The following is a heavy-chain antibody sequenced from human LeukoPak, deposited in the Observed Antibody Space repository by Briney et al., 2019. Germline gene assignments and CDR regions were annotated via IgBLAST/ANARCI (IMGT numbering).Heavy chain of an antibody. CDR1: GFTFSSYS. CDR3: AREYCSSTSCYSLDY. Sequence: PGGSLRLSCAASGFTFSSYSMNWVRQAPGKGLEWVSSISSSSSYIYYADSVKGRFTISRDNAKNSLYLQMNSLRVEDTAVYYCAREYCSSTSCYSLDYWGQEPWSPSPQ. J-gene: IGHJ4*01. CDR2: ISSSSSYI. D-gene: IGHD2-2*01. V-gene: IGHV3-21*01.